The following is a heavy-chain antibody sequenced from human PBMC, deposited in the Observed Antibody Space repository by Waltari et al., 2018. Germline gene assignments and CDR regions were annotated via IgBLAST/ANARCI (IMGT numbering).Heavy chain of an antibody. D-gene: IGHD3-3*01. CDR3: AADHSGTSDFYYYYYYGMDV. CDR1: GGTFSSYT. CDR2: IIPILGIA. Sequence: QVQLVQSGAEVKKPGSSVKVSCKASGGTFSSYTISWVRQAPGQGLEWMGRIIPILGIANYAQKFQGRVTITADKSTSTAYMELSSLRSEDTAVYYCAADHSGTSDFYYYYYYGMDVWGQGTTVTVSS. V-gene: IGHV1-69*02. J-gene: IGHJ6*02.